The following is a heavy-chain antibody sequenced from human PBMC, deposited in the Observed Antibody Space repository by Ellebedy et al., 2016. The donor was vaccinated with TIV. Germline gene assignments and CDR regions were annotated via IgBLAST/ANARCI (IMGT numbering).Heavy chain of an antibody. CDR2: MYYSGNN. D-gene: IGHD6-19*01. Sequence: PGGSLRLSCTVSGGSISSSDHYWGWFRQPPGGGLEYIGSMYYSGNNHYNPSLKSRVAMSVDTSKNQISLRLSSVTAADTAIYYCARYTSGWYWGGSGMDVWGQGTTVTVSS. CDR3: ARYTSGWYWGGSGMDV. V-gene: IGHV4-39*01. CDR1: GGSISSSDHY. J-gene: IGHJ6*02.